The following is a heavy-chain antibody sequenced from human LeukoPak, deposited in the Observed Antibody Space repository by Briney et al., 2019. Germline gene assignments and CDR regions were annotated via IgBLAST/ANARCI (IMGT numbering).Heavy chain of an antibody. CDR3: ATTYYYGSGSYF. CDR1: GFTFSSYE. J-gene: IGHJ4*02. CDR2: IKQDGSEK. Sequence: GGSLRLSCAASGFTFSSYEMNWVRQAPGKGLEWVANIKQDGSEKYYVDSVKGRFTISRDNAKNSLYLQMNSLRAEDTAVYYCATTYYYGSGSYFWGQGTLVTVSS. V-gene: IGHV3-7*01. D-gene: IGHD3-10*01.